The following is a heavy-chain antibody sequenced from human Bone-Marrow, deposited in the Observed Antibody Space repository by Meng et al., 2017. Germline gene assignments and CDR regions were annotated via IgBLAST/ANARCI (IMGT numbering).Heavy chain of an antibody. J-gene: IGHJ4*02. CDR3: ARAGRCCSGYAFDY. D-gene: IGHD5-12*01. CDR1: GGSISSNSDY. CDR2: FYYGGST. Sequence: QRQYAGTGLLKPSDTLSLTCSVSGGSISSNSDYWGWIRQPPGKGLEWIGTFYYGGSTDYNASLKSRATISKDTSKNQFSLRLTSVTAADTAVYFCARAGRCCSGYAFDYWGQGKLVTVSS. V-gene: IGHV4-39*07.